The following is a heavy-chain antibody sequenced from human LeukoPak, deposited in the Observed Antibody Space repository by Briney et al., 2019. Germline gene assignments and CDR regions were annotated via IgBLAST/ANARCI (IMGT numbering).Heavy chain of an antibody. Sequence: PSETLSLTCTVSGGSITTSSYYWGWIRQPPGKGLEWIEIIYYGGSTYYNPSLKGRVTISVDTSKNQFSLKLSSVTAADTAVYYCARAFRARYFDLWGRGTLVTVSS. CDR3: ARAFRARYFDL. CDR2: IYYGGST. V-gene: IGHV4-39*01. J-gene: IGHJ2*01. D-gene: IGHD2/OR15-2a*01. CDR1: GGSITTSSYY.